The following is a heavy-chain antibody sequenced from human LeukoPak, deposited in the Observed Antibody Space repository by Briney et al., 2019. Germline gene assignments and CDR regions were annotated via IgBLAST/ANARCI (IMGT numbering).Heavy chain of an antibody. D-gene: IGHD1-20*01. J-gene: IGHJ4*02. CDR1: AFTFRSYA. Sequence: GSLRLSCAASAFTFRSYAMSWVRQAGGKGLEWVSAVSGSGGSTYYADSVKGRFTISRDNSKNTLYLQMSSLRAEDTAVYYCAKPKDNSLYCFDYWGQGTLITVSS. CDR2: VSGSGGST. CDR3: AKPKDNSLYCFDY. V-gene: IGHV3-23*01.